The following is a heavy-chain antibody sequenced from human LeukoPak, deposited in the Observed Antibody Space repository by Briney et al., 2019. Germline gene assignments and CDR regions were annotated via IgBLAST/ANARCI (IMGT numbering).Heavy chain of an antibody. CDR2: ISWNSGSI. Sequence: PGGSLRLSCAASGFTFDDYAMHWVRQAPGKGLEWVSGISWNSGSIGYADSVKGRFTISRDNAKNSLYPQMNSLRAEDTALYYCAKDRTAGGSGSYYRGPFDYWGQGTLVTVSS. J-gene: IGHJ4*02. CDR1: GFTFDDYA. D-gene: IGHD3-10*01. V-gene: IGHV3-9*01. CDR3: AKDRTAGGSGSYYRGPFDY.